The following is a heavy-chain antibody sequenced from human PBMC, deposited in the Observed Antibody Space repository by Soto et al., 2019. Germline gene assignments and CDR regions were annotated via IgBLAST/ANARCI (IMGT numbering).Heavy chain of an antibody. CDR3: ATYRKCFDI. CDR2: IYNSGST. CDR1: GGSISGGYYS. V-gene: IGHV4-30-2*01. J-gene: IGHJ3*02. Sequence: ASETLSLTCAVSGGSISGGYYSWSWIRQPPGKGLEWIGFIYNSGSTYYNSSLKSRVTISVDRSKNHFFLNLTSVTAADTAVYYGATYRKCFDIWGQGTKVTVSS.